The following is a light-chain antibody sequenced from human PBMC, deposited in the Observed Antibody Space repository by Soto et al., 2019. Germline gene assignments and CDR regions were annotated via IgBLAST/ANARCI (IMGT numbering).Light chain of an antibody. CDR3: QQYNNWQIA. CDR1: QSVSNN. J-gene: IGKJ3*01. V-gene: IGKV3-15*01. Sequence: EIVMTQSPATLSVSPGERATLSCWASQSVSNNLAWYQQKPGQPPRLLIYGASTRATGVPARFSGGGSGTEFTLTISSLQSEDFAAYYCQQYNNWQIAFGPGTKVDIK. CDR2: GAS.